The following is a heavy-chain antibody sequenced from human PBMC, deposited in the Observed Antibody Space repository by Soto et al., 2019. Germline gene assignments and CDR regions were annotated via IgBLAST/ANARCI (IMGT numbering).Heavy chain of an antibody. J-gene: IGHJ4*02. CDR3: GNDLSGNPGY. V-gene: IGHV1-18*01. D-gene: IGHD2-15*01. Sequence: QVQLVQSGAEVKKPGTSVKVSCKASGYTFTSYGISWVRQAPGQGPEWMGWISAYNGNTNYAQKLQGRVNKTTDTSPSTAYVALRSLKSYATAVYYRGNDLSGNPGYWGQGTLVTVSS. CDR2: ISAYNGNT. CDR1: GYTFTSYG.